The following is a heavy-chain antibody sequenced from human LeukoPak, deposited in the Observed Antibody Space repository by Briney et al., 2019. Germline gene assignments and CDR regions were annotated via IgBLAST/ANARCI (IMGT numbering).Heavy chain of an antibody. CDR3: ARTSTVVTPDGPIDY. CDR1: GFTFSSYG. CDR2: IWYDGSNK. D-gene: IGHD4-23*01. J-gene: IGHJ4*02. V-gene: IGHV3-33*01. Sequence: GSLRLSCAASGFTFSSYGMHWVRQAPGKGLEWVAVIWYDGSNKYYADSVKGRFTISRDNSKNTLYLQMNSLRAEDTAAYYCARTSTVVTPDGPIDYWGQGTLVTVSS.